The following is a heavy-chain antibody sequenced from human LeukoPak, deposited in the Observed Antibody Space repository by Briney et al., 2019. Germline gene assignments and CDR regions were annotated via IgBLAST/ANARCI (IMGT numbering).Heavy chain of an antibody. V-gene: IGHV1-69*04. CDR3: ANLNLIPGEDYFDY. J-gene: IGHJ4*02. Sequence: SVKVSCKASGGTFSSYAISWVRQAPGQGLEWMGRIIPILGIANYAQKFQGRVTITADKSTSTAYMELSSLRSEDTAVYYCANLNLIPGEDYFDYWGQETLVSVSS. D-gene: IGHD2-21*01. CDR1: GGTFSSYA. CDR2: IIPILGIA.